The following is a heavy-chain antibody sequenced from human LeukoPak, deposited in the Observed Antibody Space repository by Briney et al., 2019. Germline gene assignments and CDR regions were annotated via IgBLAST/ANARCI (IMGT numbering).Heavy chain of an antibody. Sequence: GASVKVSCKASGGTFSSYAISWVRQAPGQGLEWMGGIIPIFGTANYAQKFQGRVTITADKSTSTAYMELSSLRSEDTAVYYCALNPYISSSWIHFDYWGQGALVTVSS. CDR2: IIPIFGTA. J-gene: IGHJ4*02. V-gene: IGHV1-69*06. D-gene: IGHD6-13*01. CDR3: ALNPYISSSWIHFDY. CDR1: GGTFSSYA.